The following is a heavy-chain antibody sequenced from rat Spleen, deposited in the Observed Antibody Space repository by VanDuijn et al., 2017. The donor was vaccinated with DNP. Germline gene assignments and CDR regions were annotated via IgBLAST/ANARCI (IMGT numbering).Heavy chain of an antibody. CDR3: VRHEYQAFDY. V-gene: IGHV5S13*01. Sequence: EVQLVESGGGLVQPGRSLKLSCAASGFTFSYYGMAWVRQAPKKGLEWVASISASGGSTSYRDSVKGRFTISRDNAKSILYLQMDILRSEDTATYYWVRHEYQAFDYWGQGVMVTVSS. CDR2: ISASGGST. CDR1: GFTFSYYG. J-gene: IGHJ2*01.